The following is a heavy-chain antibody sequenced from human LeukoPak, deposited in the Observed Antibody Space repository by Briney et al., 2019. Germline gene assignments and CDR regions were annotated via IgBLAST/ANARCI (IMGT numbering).Heavy chain of an antibody. V-gene: IGHV3-9*01. CDR3: AKDSGSYSEGVDY. D-gene: IGHD1-26*01. CDR1: GFTFDDYA. J-gene: IGHJ4*02. CDR2: ISWNSGSI. Sequence: GGSLRLSCAASGFTFDDYAMHWVRQAPGKGLEWVSGISWNSGSIGYAESVKGRFTISRDNAKNSLYLQMNSLRAEDTDLYYCAKDSGSYSEGVDYWGQGTLVTVSS.